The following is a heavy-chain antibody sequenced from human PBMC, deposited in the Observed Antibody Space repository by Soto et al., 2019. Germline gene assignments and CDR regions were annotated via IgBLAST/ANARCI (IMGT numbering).Heavy chain of an antibody. CDR1: GYSFTSYW. J-gene: IGHJ4*02. Sequence: KVSCKASGYSFTSYWIGWVRQMPGKGLEWMGIIYPGDSDTRYSPSFQGQVTISADKSISTAYLQWSSLKASDTAMYYCARQAPVSSNFDYWGQGTLVTVSS. CDR2: IYPGDSDT. V-gene: IGHV5-51*01. D-gene: IGHD6-13*01. CDR3: ARQAPVSSNFDY.